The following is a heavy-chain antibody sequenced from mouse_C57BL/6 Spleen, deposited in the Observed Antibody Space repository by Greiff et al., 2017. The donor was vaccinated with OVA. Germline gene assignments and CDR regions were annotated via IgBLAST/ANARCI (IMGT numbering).Heavy chain of an antibody. J-gene: IGHJ1*03. CDR2: INYDGSST. Sequence: EVKLMESEGGLVQPGSSMKLSCTASGFTFSDYYMAWVRQVPEKGLEWVANINYDGSSTYYLDSLKSRFIISRDNAKNIQYLQMSSLKSEDTATYYCAREVEGSYGYFDVWGTGTTVTVSS. CDR3: AREVEGSYGYFDV. CDR1: GFTFSDYY. V-gene: IGHV5-16*01. D-gene: IGHD1-1*01.